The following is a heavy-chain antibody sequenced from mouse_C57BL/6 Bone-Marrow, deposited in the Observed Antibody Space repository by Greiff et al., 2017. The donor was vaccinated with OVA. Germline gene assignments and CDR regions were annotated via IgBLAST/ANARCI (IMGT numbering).Heavy chain of an antibody. Sequence: QVQLQQPGAELVRPGSSVKLSCKASGYTFTSYWMDWVKQRPGQGLEWIGNIYPSDSETHYNQKFKDKATLTVDKSSSTAYMQLSSLTSEDSAVYYCARPCYSNHGGFAYWGQGTLVTVAA. CDR2: IYPSDSET. CDR1: GYTFTSYW. V-gene: IGHV1-61*01. D-gene: IGHD2-5*01. J-gene: IGHJ3*01. CDR3: ARPCYSNHGGFAY.